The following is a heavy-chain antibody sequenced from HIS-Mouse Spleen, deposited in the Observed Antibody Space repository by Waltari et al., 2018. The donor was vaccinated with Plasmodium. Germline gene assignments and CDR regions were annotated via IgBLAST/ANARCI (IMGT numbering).Heavy chain of an antibody. CDR2: IKPNSGCT. J-gene: IGHJ1*01. Sequence: QVQLVQSGAEVKKPGASVKVSCKASGYTFSGYYMHWVRPAPGQWLEWMGWIKPNSGCTNFAQKFQGRVTMTRDTSISTAYMELSRLRSDDTAVYYCARVLGYKAAAGTFVEYFQHWGQGTLVTVSS. CDR3: ARVLGYKAAAGTFVEYFQH. V-gene: IGHV1-2*02. D-gene: IGHD6-13*01. CDR1: GYTFSGYY.